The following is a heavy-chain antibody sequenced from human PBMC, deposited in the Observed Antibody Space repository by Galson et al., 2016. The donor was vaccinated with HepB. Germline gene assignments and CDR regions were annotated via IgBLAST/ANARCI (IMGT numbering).Heavy chain of an antibody. V-gene: IGHV4-39*01. CDR1: GGSIGSSSHY. CDR2: IHYDGST. D-gene: IGHD1-20*01. CDR3: ARPQYNWRGSGFDS. J-gene: IGHJ4*02. Sequence: SETLSLTCTVSGGSIGSSSHYWAWVRQPPGEGLEWIGTIHYDGSTQYNPSLKSRVTMSVDTSKNQFSLKLSSVTAADTAMYYCARPQYNWRGSGFDSWGQGTLVTVSS.